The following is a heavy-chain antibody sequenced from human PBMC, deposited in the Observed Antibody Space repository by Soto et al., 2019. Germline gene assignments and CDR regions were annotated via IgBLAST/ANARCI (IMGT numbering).Heavy chain of an antibody. V-gene: IGHV4-30-4*01. D-gene: IGHD2-21*02. Sequence: KPSETLSLTCTVSGGSISSGDYYWSWIRQPPGKGLEWIGYIYYSGSTYYNPSLKSRVTISVDTPKNQFSLKLSSVTAADTAVYYCARKVVTAIHYYYYYGMDVWGQGTTVTVSS. CDR2: IYYSGST. J-gene: IGHJ6*02. CDR1: GGSISSGDYY. CDR3: ARKVVTAIHYYYYYGMDV.